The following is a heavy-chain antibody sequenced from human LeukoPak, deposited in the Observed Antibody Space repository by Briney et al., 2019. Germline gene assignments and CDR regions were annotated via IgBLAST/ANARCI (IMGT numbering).Heavy chain of an antibody. D-gene: IGHD1-26*01. Sequence: GESLKISCMGSGYSFTNYWIGWVRQMPGKGLKWMGIIYPGDSDARYSPSFQGQVTLSADRSISTVYLQWSSLKASDTAMYYCARRRDLYSGSYYPFDYWGQGTLVTVSS. V-gene: IGHV5-51*01. CDR2: IYPGDSDA. CDR1: GYSFTNYW. CDR3: ARRRDLYSGSYYPFDY. J-gene: IGHJ4*02.